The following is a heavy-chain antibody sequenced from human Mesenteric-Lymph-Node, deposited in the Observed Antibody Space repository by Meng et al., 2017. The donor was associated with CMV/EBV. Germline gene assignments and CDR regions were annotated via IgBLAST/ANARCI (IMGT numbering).Heavy chain of an antibody. CDR2: IYYSGST. D-gene: IGHD5-12*01. CDR1: GDSVSSSSYY. J-gene: IGHJ4*02. Sequence: SETLSLTCTVSGDSVSSSSYYWSWIRQPPGKGLEWIGFIYYSGSTNYNPTLKGRVTISLDKSKNQFFLRLTSVTAADTAMYYCARGRGRWLRFGFDYWGQGTLVTVSS. V-gene: IGHV4-61*01. CDR3: ARGRGRWLRFGFDY.